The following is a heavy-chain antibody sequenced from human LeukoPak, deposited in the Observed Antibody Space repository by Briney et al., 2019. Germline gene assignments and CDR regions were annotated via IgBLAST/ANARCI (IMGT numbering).Heavy chain of an antibody. CDR2: INPSGGST. J-gene: IGHJ3*02. V-gene: IGHV1-46*01. CDR3: ARDDGRYFDRLGHDAFDI. Sequence: ASVKVSCKASGYTFTSYYMHWVRQAPGQGLEWMGIINPSGGSTSYAQKFQGRVTMTTDMSTSTVYMELSSLRSEDTAVYYCARDDGRYFDRLGHDAFDIWGQGTLVTVSS. CDR1: GYTFTSYY. D-gene: IGHD3-9*01.